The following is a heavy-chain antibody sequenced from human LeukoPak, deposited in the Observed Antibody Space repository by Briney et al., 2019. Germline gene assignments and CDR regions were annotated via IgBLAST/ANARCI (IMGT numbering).Heavy chain of an antibody. D-gene: IGHD2-2*01. Sequence: GGSLRLSCAASGFTFSSYSMNWVRQAPGKGLEWVSYISSSSSTIYYADSVKGRFTISRDNAKNSLYLQMNSLRAEDTAVYYCAKVNWCSASCADAWGQGTLVTVSS. CDR3: AKVNWCSASCADA. V-gene: IGHV3-48*01. J-gene: IGHJ4*02. CDR2: ISSSSSTI. CDR1: GFTFSSYS.